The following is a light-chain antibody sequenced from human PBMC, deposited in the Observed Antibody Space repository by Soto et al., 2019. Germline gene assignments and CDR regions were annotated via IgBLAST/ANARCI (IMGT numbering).Light chain of an antibody. CDR1: SSDVGGYNY. CDR2: EVS. J-gene: IGLJ2*01. V-gene: IGLV2-14*01. Sequence: QSVLTQPASVSGSPGQSITISCTGTSSDVGGYNYVSWYQQHPGKAPKLMIYEVSNRPSGVSNRFSGSKSGYTASLTISGLQAEDEGDYYCSSYTSSTTLVFGGGTKLTVL. CDR3: SSYTSSTTLV.